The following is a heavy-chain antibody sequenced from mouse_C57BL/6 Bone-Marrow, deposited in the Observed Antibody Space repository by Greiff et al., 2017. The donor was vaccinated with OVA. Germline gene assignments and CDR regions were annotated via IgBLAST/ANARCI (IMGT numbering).Heavy chain of an antibody. D-gene: IGHD1-1*01. CDR2: INYDGSST. Sequence: EVKLVESEGGLVQPGSSMKLSCTASGFTFSDYYMAWVRQVPEKGLEWVANINYDGSSTYYLDSLKSRFIISRDNAKNILYLQMSSLKSEDTATYYCARDPYGSSPYYYAMDYWGQGTSVTVSS. J-gene: IGHJ4*01. CDR1: GFTFSDYY. V-gene: IGHV5-16*01. CDR3: ARDPYGSSPYYYAMDY.